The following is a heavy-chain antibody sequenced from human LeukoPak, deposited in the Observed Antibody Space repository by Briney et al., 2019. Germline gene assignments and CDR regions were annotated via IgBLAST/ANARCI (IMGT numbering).Heavy chain of an antibody. CDR1: GGSISTYY. CDR2: IYYSGST. CDR3: ARKVVGYSYDYFDY. V-gene: IGHV4-59*01. D-gene: IGHD5-18*01. J-gene: IGHJ4*02. Sequence: PSETLSLTCTVSGGSISTYYWSWIRQPPGKGLEWIGYIYYSGSTNYNPSLKRRVTISVDTSKNQFSLKLSSVTAADTAVYYCARKVVGYSYDYFDYWGQGTLVTVSS.